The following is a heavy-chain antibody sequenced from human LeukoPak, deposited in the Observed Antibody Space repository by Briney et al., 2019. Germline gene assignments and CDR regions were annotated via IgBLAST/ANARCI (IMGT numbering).Heavy chain of an antibody. V-gene: IGHV3-64D*06. CDR1: GFTFNRFY. Sequence: GGSLRLSCSASGFTFNRFYLHWVRQAPGKGLGFVSHISSNGATTYYADSVKGRFTISRDNSKNTLYLQMSSLRADDTAVYYCVKDRSIAAPNNDFFDSWGQGALVTVSS. J-gene: IGHJ4*02. D-gene: IGHD6-6*01. CDR3: VKDRSIAAPNNDFFDS. CDR2: ISSNGATT.